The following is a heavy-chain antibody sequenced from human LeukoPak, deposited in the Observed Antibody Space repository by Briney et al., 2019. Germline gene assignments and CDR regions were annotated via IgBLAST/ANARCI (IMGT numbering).Heavy chain of an antibody. CDR1: GFTFSTYS. CDR2: ISSSTSAI. V-gene: IGHV3-48*01. Sequence: PGGSLRLSCAASGFTFSTYSMNWVRQAPGKGLEWVSYISSSTSAIYYADCVKGRFAISRDSAKNSLYLQMDSLRAEDTAVYYCARPLLGYCSGGSCPFDCWGQGTLVTVSS. CDR3: ARPLLGYCSGGSCPFDC. D-gene: IGHD2-15*01. J-gene: IGHJ4*02.